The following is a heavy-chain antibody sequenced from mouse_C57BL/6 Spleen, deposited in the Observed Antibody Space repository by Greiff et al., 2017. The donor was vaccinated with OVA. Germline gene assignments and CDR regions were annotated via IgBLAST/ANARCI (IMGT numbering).Heavy chain of an antibody. CDR2: ISYDGSN. V-gene: IGHV3-6*01. D-gene: IGHD1-1*01. J-gene: IGHJ1*03. CDR1: GYSITSGYY. Sequence: ESGPGLVKPSQSLSLTCSVTGYSITSGYYWNWIRQFPGNKLEWMGYISYDGSNNYNPSLKNRISITRDTSKNQFFLKLNSVTTEDTATYYCARDRVTTVSPWYFDVWGTGTTVTVSS. CDR3: ARDRVTTVSPWYFDV.